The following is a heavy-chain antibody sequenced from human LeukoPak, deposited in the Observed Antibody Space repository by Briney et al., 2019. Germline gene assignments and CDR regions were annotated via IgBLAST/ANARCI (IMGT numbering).Heavy chain of an antibody. CDR2: ISGSSSYI. V-gene: IGHV3-21*01. J-gene: IGHJ4*02. CDR3: ARGDGGSFDY. D-gene: IGHD2-21*02. Sequence: GGSLRLSCAASGFTFSSYNMNWVRQAPGKGLEWVSSISGSSSYIFYADSVKGRFTISRDNAKNSLYLQMNSLRAEDTAVYYCARGDGGSFDYWGQGTLVTVS. CDR1: GFTFSSYN.